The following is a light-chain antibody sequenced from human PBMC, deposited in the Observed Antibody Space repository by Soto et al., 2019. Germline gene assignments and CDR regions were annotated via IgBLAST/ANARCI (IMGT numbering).Light chain of an antibody. Sequence: QSALTQPRSVSGSPGQSVTISCTGTSSDVGGYNYVSWYQQCSGKAPKVMIYDVSKRPSGVPDRFSGSKSGNTASLTISGLQAEDEADYYCCSYAASNTFVFGTGTKVTV. CDR3: CSYAASNTFV. CDR1: SSDVGGYNY. CDR2: DVS. V-gene: IGLV2-11*01. J-gene: IGLJ1*01.